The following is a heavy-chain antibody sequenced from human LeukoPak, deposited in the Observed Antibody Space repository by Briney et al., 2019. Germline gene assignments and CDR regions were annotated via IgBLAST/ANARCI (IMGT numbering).Heavy chain of an antibody. D-gene: IGHD4-17*01. J-gene: IGHJ4*02. CDR2: IYPDDSDT. V-gene: IGHV5-51*01. Sequence: GESLKTSCKGSGYTFPSYWIGWVRQTPGKGLEWVGIIYPDDSDTRYSPSPQDQVTISADKSISTAYLQWSSLKASDTAMYYCARHYPGGDYFIDYWGQGTLVTVSS. CDR1: GYTFPSYW. CDR3: ARHYPGGDYFIDY.